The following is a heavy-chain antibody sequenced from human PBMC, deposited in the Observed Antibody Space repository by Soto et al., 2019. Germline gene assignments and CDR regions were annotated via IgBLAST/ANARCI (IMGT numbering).Heavy chain of an antibody. J-gene: IGHJ4*02. CDR2: FSGSGGST. D-gene: IGHD5-12*01. V-gene: IGHV3-23*01. CDR1: GFTFSSYA. Sequence: PGGSLRPSCAASGFTFSSYAMSWVRQAPGKGLEWVSAFSGSGGSTYYADSVKGRFTIARDNTKNTLYLQMNSLRAEDTAVYYCAKEVEKATIRYYFDYWGQGTLVTVSS. CDR3: AKEVEKATIRYYFDY.